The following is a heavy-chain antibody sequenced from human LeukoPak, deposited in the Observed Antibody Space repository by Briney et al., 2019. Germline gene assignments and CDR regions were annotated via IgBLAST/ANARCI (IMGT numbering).Heavy chain of an antibody. D-gene: IGHD3-9*01. CDR3: AKEDLHYDILTGYYTPPYSFDS. CDR1: GLTFSNYA. Sequence: GGSLRLSCAASGLTFSNYAMSWVRQAPGKGLEWVSAISGSGGGTYNAASVKGRFTISRDNSRNTLFLQMNSLRAEDTAVYYCAKEDLHYDILTGYYTPPYSFDSWGQGTLVTVSS. V-gene: IGHV3-23*01. J-gene: IGHJ4*02. CDR2: ISGSGGGT.